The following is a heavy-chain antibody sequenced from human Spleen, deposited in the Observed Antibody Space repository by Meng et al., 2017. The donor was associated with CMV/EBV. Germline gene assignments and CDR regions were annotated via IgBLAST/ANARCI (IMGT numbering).Heavy chain of an antibody. D-gene: IGHD2-8*02. CDR1: GGSISGYY. V-gene: IGHV4-59*12. J-gene: IGHJ4*02. CDR3: ARSPGFWSLDS. CDR2: IYYDGRT. Sequence: GSLRLSCTVSGGSISGYYWTWIRQPPGKGLEWIGYIYYDGRTNYNPSLKSRVTISVDTSKKQFSLEVTSVTAADTGVYFCARSPGFWSLDSWGQGTLVTVSS.